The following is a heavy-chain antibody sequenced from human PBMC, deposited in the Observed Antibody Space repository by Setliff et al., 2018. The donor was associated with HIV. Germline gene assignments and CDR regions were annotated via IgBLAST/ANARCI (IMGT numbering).Heavy chain of an antibody. J-gene: IGHJ3*02. CDR1: GGSISTYY. V-gene: IGHV4-59*08. CDR2: VSYSGST. CDR3: ARHGHFYDSSSSDAFDI. D-gene: IGHD3-22*01. Sequence: SETLSLTCNVSGGSISTYYWSWIRQPPGKGLEWLGCVSYSGSTNFNPSLESRLAMSVDMSKNHFSLKLRSVTAADTAVYYCARHGHFYDSSSSDAFDIWGHGTMVTVS.